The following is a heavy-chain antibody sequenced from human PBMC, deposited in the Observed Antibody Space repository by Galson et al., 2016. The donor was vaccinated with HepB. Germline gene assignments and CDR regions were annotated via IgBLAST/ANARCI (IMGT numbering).Heavy chain of an antibody. CDR1: GGSFRAYY. CDR3: ATGYKFGFGLGY. J-gene: IGHJ4*02. D-gene: IGHD2-2*03. V-gene: IGHV4-34*01. Sequence: LSLTCSFYGGSFRAYYWAWIRQPPGKGLEWIGDINHGGSTNYNPSLGGRVTILVDTTKNKITLKLTSVSAADTAIYHWATGYKFGFGLGYWGQGTPVTVSS. CDR2: INHGGST.